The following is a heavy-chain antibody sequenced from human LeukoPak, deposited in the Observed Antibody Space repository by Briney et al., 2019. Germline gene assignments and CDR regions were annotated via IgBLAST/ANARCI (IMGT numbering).Heavy chain of an antibody. CDR1: GGSFSGYY. D-gene: IGHD2-21*02. CDR3: ARGGGTYCGGDCYVYYFDY. V-gene: IGHV4-34*01. Sequence: SETLSLTCAVYGGSFSGYYWSWIRQPPGKGLEWIGEINHSGSTNYNPSLKSRVTISVDTSKNQFSLKLSSVTAADTAVYYCARGGGTYCGGDCYVYYFDYWGQGTLVTVSS. J-gene: IGHJ4*02. CDR2: INHSGST.